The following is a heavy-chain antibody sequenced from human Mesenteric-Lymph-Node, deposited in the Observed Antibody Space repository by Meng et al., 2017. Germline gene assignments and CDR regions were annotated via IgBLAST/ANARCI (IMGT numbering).Heavy chain of an antibody. J-gene: IGHJ6*02. CDR2: IKEDGSAK. Sequence: GESLKISCAASGFTFSQYSINWVRQAPGKGLEWVAGIKEDGSAKFYVDSVRGRFTTSKDNAKGSVFLEINSLRAEDTAVYYCARDNWYRMDVWGQGTTVTVSS. CDR3: ARDNWYRMDV. D-gene: IGHD5-24*01. CDR1: GFTFSQYS. V-gene: IGHV3-7*01.